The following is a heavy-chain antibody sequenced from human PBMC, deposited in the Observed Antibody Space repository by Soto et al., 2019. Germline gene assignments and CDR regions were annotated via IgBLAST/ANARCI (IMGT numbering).Heavy chain of an antibody. V-gene: IGHV1-2*04. D-gene: IGHD6-19*01. CDR2: INPNSGGT. J-gene: IGHJ3*02. CDR3: ARDRHSSGWSDAFDI. Sequence: ASVEVSCKASGYAFAGNYMHWVRQAHGQGLEWMGWINPNSGGTNYAQKFQGWVTMTRDTSISTAYMELSRLRSDDTAVYYCARDRHSSGWSDAFDIWGQGTMVTVSS. CDR1: GYAFAGNY.